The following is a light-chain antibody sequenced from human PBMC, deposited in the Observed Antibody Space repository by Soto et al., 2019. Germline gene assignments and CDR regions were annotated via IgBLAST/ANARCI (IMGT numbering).Light chain of an antibody. CDR2: GAS. J-gene: IGKJ1*01. Sequence: EIVMTQSPATLSVSPGERATLSCRASQSVSSNLAWYHQKPGQAPRLLIYGASTRATGIPARFSGSGSRTEFTLTISSLQSEDFAVYYCQHYNNWPRTFGQGTKVEIK. CDR1: QSVSSN. CDR3: QHYNNWPRT. V-gene: IGKV3-15*01.